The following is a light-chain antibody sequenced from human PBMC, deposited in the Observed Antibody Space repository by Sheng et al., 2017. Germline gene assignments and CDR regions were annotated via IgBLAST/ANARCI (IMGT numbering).Light chain of an antibody. Sequence: AIQMTQSPSSVSASVGDRVIIICRASQGIKNDLGWYQQKPGRAPKLLIYGASNLESGVPSRFSGSGSGTEFTLTISSLQPEDFASYYCLQDYTYPFTFGPGTKVDIK. J-gene: IGKJ3*01. CDR1: QGIKND. V-gene: IGKV1-6*01. CDR3: LQDYTYPFT. CDR2: GAS.